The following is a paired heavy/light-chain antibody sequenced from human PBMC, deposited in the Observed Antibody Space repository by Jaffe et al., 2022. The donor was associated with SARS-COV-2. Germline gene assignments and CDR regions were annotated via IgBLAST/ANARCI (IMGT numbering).Heavy chain of an antibody. V-gene: IGHV3-30*04. CDR1: GFTFSSYD. CDR2: VTYDGRNK. J-gene: IGHJ4*02. Sequence: QVHLVESGGGVVQPGRSLRLSCAASGFTFSSYDMDWVRQAPGKGLDWVAVVTYDGRNKYYADSVKGRFTISRDNSRNTLYLQLNSLSAEDTAVYHCVRGRGSGTDRYFDSWGQGTLLTVSS. CDR3: VRGRGSGTDRYFDS. D-gene: IGHD3-16*01.
Light chain of an antibody. CDR3: QSYDSSLSGSV. Sequence: QSVLTQPPSVSGAPGQRVTISCTGSSSNIGAGYHVHWYQQLPGTAPKLLIYANTNRPSGVPDRFSGSRSGTSASLAISGLQAEDEADYYCQSYDSSLSGSVFGGGTKLTAL. J-gene: IGLJ3*02. V-gene: IGLV1-40*01. CDR2: ANT. CDR1: SSNIGAGYH.